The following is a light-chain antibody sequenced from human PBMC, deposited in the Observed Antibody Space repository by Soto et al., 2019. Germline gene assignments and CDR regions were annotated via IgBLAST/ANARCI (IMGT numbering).Light chain of an antibody. V-gene: IGKV1-33*01. J-gene: IGKJ2*01. Sequence: DIQMTQSPSSLSASIGDRVTITCQASQDITNNLNWYQQKRGKAPKVLMYDASHLERWVPSRISGRGSATHFSLAISFLQPEDIPTCYCQQYFTLYTFGQGTKLEIK. CDR2: DAS. CDR3: QQYFTLYT. CDR1: QDITNN.